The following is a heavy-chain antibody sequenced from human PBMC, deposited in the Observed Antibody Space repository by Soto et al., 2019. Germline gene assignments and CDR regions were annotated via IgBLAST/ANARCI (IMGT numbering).Heavy chain of an antibody. J-gene: IGHJ4*02. Sequence: SETLSLTCTVSGGSISSGGYYWSWIRQHPGKGLEWIGYIYYSGSTYYNPSLKSRVTISVDTSKNQFSLKLSSVTAADTAVYYCAVVVAATRAFDYWGQGTLVTVSS. CDR2: IYYSGST. CDR1: GGSISSGGYY. V-gene: IGHV4-31*03. CDR3: AVVVAATRAFDY. D-gene: IGHD2-15*01.